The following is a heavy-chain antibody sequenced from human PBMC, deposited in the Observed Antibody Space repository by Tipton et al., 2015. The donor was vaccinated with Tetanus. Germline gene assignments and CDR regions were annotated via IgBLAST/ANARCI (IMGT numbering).Heavy chain of an antibody. Sequence: TLSLTCAVYGGSFSGYYWSWIRQPLGKGLEWIGEINHSGSTNYNPSLKSRVTISVDTSKNQFSLKLSSVTAADTAVYYCARARRYSGYYYYYGMDVWGQGTTVTVSS. CDR2: INHSGST. J-gene: IGHJ6*02. CDR3: ARARRYSGYYYYYGMDV. D-gene: IGHD5-12*01. V-gene: IGHV4-34*01. CDR1: GGSFSGYY.